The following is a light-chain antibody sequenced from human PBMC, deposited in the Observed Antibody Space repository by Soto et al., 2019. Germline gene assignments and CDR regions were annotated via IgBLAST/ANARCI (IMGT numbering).Light chain of an antibody. CDR1: QSVTTN. V-gene: IGKV3-15*01. J-gene: IGKJ1*01. CDR3: QQYNNWPPRWT. CDR2: AAS. Sequence: EILMTQSPATLSVSPGERATLSCRASQSVTTNLAWYQQKPGQAPRLLIYAASTRATGIPTRFSGGGSGTEFTLTISSLQSEDFAVYYCQQYNNWPPRWTFGQGTKVEIK.